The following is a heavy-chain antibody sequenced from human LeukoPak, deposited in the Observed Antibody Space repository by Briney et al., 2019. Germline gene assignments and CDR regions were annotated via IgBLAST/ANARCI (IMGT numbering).Heavy chain of an antibody. D-gene: IGHD1-1*01. Sequence: ASVKVSCKASGYTFTGYYMHWVRQAPGQGLEWMGWTNPNSGGTNYAQKFQGRVTMTRDTSINTAYMELSRLESDDSAVYYCAREGAGRNDYWGQGALVTVSS. J-gene: IGHJ4*02. V-gene: IGHV1-2*02. CDR2: TNPNSGGT. CDR1: GYTFTGYY. CDR3: AREGAGRNDY.